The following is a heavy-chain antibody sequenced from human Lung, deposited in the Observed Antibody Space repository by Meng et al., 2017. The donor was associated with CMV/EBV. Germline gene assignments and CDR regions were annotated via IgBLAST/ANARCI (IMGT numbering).Heavy chain of an antibody. Sequence: SCTASGFTFGDYAMSWVRQAPGKGLEWVGFIRSEAYGGTTEYAASVKGRFTISRDDSKSIAYLQMNSLKTEDTAVYYCSITGEPNYHYYYGMDVXGQGXTVTVSS. CDR1: GFTFGDYA. D-gene: IGHD7-27*01. J-gene: IGHJ6*02. V-gene: IGHV3-49*04. CDR2: IRSEAYGGTT. CDR3: SITGEPNYHYYYGMDV.